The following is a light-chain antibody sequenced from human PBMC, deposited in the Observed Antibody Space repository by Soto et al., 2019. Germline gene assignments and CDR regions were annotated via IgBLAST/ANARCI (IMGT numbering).Light chain of an antibody. J-gene: IGKJ1*01. CDR1: QSISSW. V-gene: IGKV1-5*01. Sequence: DIQMTQSPSTLSASVVDRVTITCRASQSISSWLAWYQQKPGKAPKLLIYDASSLESGVPSRFSGSRSGTEFTLTISSLQPDDFATYYCQQYNSYSWTFGQGTKVDIK. CDR2: DAS. CDR3: QQYNSYSWT.